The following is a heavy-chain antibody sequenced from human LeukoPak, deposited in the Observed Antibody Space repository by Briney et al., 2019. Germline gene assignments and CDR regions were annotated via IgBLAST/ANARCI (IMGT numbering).Heavy chain of an antibody. CDR3: ARRNTPWYSSSRSCFDY. CDR1: GGSISSSSYY. V-gene: IGHV4-39*01. D-gene: IGHD6-13*01. CDR2: IYYSGST. J-gene: IGHJ4*02. Sequence: SETLSLTCTVSGGSISSSSYYWGWIRQPPGKGLEWIVSIYYSGSTYYNPSLKSRVTISVDTSKNQFSLKLSSVTAADTAVYYCARRNTPWYSSSRSCFDYWGQGTLVTVSS.